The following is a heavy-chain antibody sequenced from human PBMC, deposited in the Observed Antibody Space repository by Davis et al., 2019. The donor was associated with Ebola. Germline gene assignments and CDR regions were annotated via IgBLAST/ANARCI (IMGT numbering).Heavy chain of an antibody. V-gene: IGHV3-7*03. CDR1: GFTFSSYW. J-gene: IGHJ6*02. CDR3: ARGSGIVVVVAATRSYYGMDV. CDR2: IKQDGSEK. D-gene: IGHD2-15*01. Sequence: GGSLRLSCAASGFTFSSYWMSWVRQAPGKGLEWVANIKQDGSEKYYVDSVKGRFTISRDNAKNSLYLQMNSLRAEDTAVYYCARGSGIVVVVAATRSYYGMDVWGQGTTVTVSS.